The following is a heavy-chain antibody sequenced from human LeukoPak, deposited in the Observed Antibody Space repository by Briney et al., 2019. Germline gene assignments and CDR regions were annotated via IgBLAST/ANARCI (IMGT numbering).Heavy chain of an antibody. CDR3: ASQTYYYGSGSYPDYWFDP. CDR2: ISAYNGNT. D-gene: IGHD3-10*01. V-gene: IGHV1-18*01. Sequence: ASVKVSCKASGYTFTSYGISWVRQAPGQGLEWMGWISAYNGNTNYAQKLQGRVTMTTGTSTSTAYMELRSLRSDDTAVYYCASQTYYYGSGSYPDYWFDPWGQGTLVTVSS. J-gene: IGHJ5*02. CDR1: GYTFTSYG.